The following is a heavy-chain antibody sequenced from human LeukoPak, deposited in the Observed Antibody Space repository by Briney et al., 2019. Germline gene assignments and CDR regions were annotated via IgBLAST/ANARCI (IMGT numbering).Heavy chain of an antibody. Sequence: SGTLSLTCSVSGGSVRSTSYYWSWIRQSPGKGLEWIGYIYNTGRTNYNASLNSRVTISLDTSKNQFSLKLSSLTAADTAMYYCASLYCTRTSCYFLDPWGQGTLVIVSS. J-gene: IGHJ5*02. V-gene: IGHV4-61*01. CDR3: ASLYCTRTSCYFLDP. CDR2: IYNTGRT. D-gene: IGHD2-2*01. CDR1: GGSVRSTSYY.